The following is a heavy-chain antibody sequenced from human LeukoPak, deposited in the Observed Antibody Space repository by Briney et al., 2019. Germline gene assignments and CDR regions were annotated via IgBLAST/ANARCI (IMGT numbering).Heavy chain of an antibody. V-gene: IGHV1-8*01. J-gene: IGHJ4*02. CDR3: ARGVAAGLDY. Sequence: ASVKVSCKASGYTFTSYHINWVRQASGQGLEWMGWMNPNNGDTDYAQTFQGRVTMTRDTSKRTAYMELSSLRSEDTAVYYCARGVAAGLDYWGQGTLVTVPS. D-gene: IGHD2-15*01. CDR2: MNPNNGDT. CDR1: GYTFTSYH.